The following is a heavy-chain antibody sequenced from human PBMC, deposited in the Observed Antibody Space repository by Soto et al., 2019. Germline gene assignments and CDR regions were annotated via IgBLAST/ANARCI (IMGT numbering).Heavy chain of an antibody. CDR3: ARGDYESAPGKNNWFDP. CDR2: IIPIFGTA. V-gene: IGHV1-69*01. CDR1: GGTFSSYA. J-gene: IGHJ5*02. D-gene: IGHD3-22*01. Sequence: QVQLVQSGAEVKKPGSSVKVSYKASGGTFSSYAISWVRQAPGQGLEWMGGIIPIFGTANYAQKFQGRVTITADESTSTAYMELSSLRSEDTAVYYCARGDYESAPGKNNWFDPWGQGTLVTVSS.